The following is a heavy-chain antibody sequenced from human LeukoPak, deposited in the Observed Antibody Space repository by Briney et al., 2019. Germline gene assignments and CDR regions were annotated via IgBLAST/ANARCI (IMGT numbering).Heavy chain of an antibody. V-gene: IGHV3-13*01. CDR3: ARGGYNSGWFAFDV. CDR1: GFTFSTYD. J-gene: IGHJ3*01. Sequence: GGSLRLSCAASGFTFSTYDMHWVRHGTGRGLEWVSAIGTAGDTLYPDSVKGRFTISRENAKNSLYLQMNSLRAGDTAVYYCARGGYNSGWFAFDVWGQGTVVIVSS. CDR2: IGTAGDT. D-gene: IGHD6-19*01.